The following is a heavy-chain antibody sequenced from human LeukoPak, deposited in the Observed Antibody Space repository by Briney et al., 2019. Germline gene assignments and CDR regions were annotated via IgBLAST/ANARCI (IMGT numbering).Heavy chain of an antibody. V-gene: IGHV1-18*01. CDR2: ISAYNGNT. J-gene: IGHJ4*02. Sequence: GASVKVSCKASGYTFTSYGISWVRQAPGQGLEWMGWISAYNGNTNYAQKLQGRVTMTTDTSTSTAYMELGSLRSEDTAVYYCARGFIVGGTSNPDTAYFDYWGQGTLVTVSS. CDR3: ARGFIVGGTSNPDTAYFDY. D-gene: IGHD1-26*01. CDR1: GYTFTSYG.